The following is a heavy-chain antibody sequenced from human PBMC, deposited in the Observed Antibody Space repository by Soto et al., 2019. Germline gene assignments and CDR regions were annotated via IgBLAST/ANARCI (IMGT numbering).Heavy chain of an antibody. Sequence: ASVKVSCKASGYTFTSYAMHWVRQAPGQRLEWMGWINAGNGNTKYSQKFQGRVTITRDTSASTAYMELSSLRSEDTAVYYCAREAGHYDFWSGYSYWGQGTLVTVSS. D-gene: IGHD3-3*01. J-gene: IGHJ4*02. CDR2: INAGNGNT. CDR3: AREAGHYDFWSGYSY. CDR1: GYTFTSYA. V-gene: IGHV1-3*01.